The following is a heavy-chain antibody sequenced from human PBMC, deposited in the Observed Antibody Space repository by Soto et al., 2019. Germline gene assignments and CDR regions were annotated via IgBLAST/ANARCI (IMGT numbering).Heavy chain of an antibody. CDR3: AKSDSSWYYYYYGMDV. D-gene: IGHD6-13*01. J-gene: IGHJ6*02. CDR2: ISYDGSNK. Sequence: GGSLRLSCAASGFTVSSNYMSWVRQAPGKGLEWVAVISYDGSNKYYADSVKGRFTISRDNSKNTLYLQMNSLRAEDTAVYYCAKSDSSWYYYYYGMDVWGQGTTVTVSS. CDR1: GFTVSSNY. V-gene: IGHV3-30*18.